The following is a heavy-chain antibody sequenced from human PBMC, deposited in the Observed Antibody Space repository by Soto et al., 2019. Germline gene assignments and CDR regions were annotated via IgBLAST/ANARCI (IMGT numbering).Heavy chain of an antibody. J-gene: IGHJ4*02. V-gene: IGHV3-11*01. CDR3: ARAAGGGYYGDY. D-gene: IGHD3-22*01. CDR1: GFTFSDYY. CDR2: ISSSDTTI. Sequence: GSLRLSCAASGFTFSDYYMSWIRQAPGKGLEWVSYISSSDTTISYADSVKGRFTISRDNAKNSLYLQMNSLRAEDTAVYYCARAAGGGYYGDYWGQGTLVTVSS.